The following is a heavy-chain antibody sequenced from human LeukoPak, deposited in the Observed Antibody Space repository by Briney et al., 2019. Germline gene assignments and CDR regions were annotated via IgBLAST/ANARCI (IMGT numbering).Heavy chain of an antibody. Sequence: GGSLRLSCAASGFTFSSYAMSWVRQAPGKGLEWVSAVSGSGGSTYYADSVKGRFTISRDNSKNTLYLQMNSLRAEDTAVYYCAKERRYYDSSGQDYWGQGTLVTVSS. CDR1: GFTFSSYA. CDR2: VSGSGGST. J-gene: IGHJ4*02. CDR3: AKERRYYDSSGQDY. V-gene: IGHV3-23*01. D-gene: IGHD3-22*01.